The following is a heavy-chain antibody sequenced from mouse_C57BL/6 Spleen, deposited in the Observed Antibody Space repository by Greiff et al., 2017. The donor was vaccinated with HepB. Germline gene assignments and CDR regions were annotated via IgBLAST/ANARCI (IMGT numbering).Heavy chain of an antibody. D-gene: IGHD1-1*01. Sequence: DVQLQESGPGLVKPSQSLSLTCSVTGYSITSGYYWNWIRQFPGNKLEWMGYISYDGSNNYNPSLKNRISITRDTSKNQFFLKLNSVTTEDTATYYCARAGTTVRAMDYWGQGTSVTVSS. CDR2: ISYDGSN. V-gene: IGHV3-6*01. CDR3: ARAGTTVRAMDY. CDR1: GYSITSGYY. J-gene: IGHJ4*01.